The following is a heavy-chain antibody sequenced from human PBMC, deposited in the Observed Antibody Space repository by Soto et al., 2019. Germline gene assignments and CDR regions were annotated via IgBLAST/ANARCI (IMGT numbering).Heavy chain of an antibody. CDR1: GFTFSSYG. V-gene: IGHV3-30*18. D-gene: IGHD6-13*01. CDR3: AKEDSSWGLNYFDY. Sequence: ESVGGVVQPGRSLRLSCAASGFTFSSYGMHWVRQAPGKGLEWVAVISYDGSNKYYADSVKGRFTISRDNSKNTLYLQMNSLRAEDTAVYYCAKEDSSWGLNYFDYWGQGTLVTVSS. J-gene: IGHJ4*02. CDR2: ISYDGSNK.